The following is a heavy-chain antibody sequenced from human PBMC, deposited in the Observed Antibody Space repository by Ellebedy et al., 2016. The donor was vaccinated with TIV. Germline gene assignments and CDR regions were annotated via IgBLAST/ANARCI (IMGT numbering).Heavy chain of an antibody. J-gene: IGHJ4*02. CDR3: ARGPVRYTQKGGFLDY. Sequence: GESLKISCAASGFTFSTYAMDWIRQTPGEGLEWVATILKDGSNKYYADSVKGRFTISRDNSKNTLSLEMNSLRVDDTAVYFCARGPVRYTQKGGFLDYWGQGTLVTVSS. CDR1: GFTFSTYA. CDR2: ILKDGSNK. V-gene: IGHV3-30*14. D-gene: IGHD3-16*01.